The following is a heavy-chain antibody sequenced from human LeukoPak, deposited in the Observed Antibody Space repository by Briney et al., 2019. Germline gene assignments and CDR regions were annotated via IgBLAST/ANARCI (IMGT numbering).Heavy chain of an antibody. CDR2: IIPIFGTA. J-gene: IGHJ3*02. Sequence: ASVKVSCKASGGAFSSYAISWVRQAPGQGIEWMGGIIPIFGTANYAQKFQGRVTITTDESTSTAYMELSSLRSEDTAVYYCARRPHHDFWSGYYSTGAFDIWGQGTMVTVSS. D-gene: IGHD3-3*01. CDR1: GGAFSSYA. V-gene: IGHV1-69*05. CDR3: ARRPHHDFWSGYYSTGAFDI.